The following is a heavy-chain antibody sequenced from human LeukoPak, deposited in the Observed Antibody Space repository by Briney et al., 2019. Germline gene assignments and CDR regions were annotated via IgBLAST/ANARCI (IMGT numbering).Heavy chain of an antibody. CDR2: IYYSGST. Sequence: PSETLSLTCTVSGGSISSYYWSWLRQPPGKGLEWVGYIYYSGSTIYNASLKSRVTISVDTSKNQFSLKVRSVTAADTAVYYCARASEDYYYYYMDVWGKGTTVTISS. J-gene: IGHJ6*03. V-gene: IGHV4-59*01. CDR3: ARASEDYYYYYMDV. CDR1: GGSISSYY. D-gene: IGHD1-14*01.